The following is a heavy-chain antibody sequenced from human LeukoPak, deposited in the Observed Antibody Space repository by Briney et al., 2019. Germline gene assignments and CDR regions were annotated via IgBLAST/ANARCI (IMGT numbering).Heavy chain of an antibody. Sequence: GGSLRLSCAVSGFTFSYYDMNWVRQAPGKGLEWISYISSGGTTIYNADSVKGRFTISRDNAKNSLYLQMNSLRAEDTVVYYCARDDSSGYYPGSLDYWGQGTLVTVSS. D-gene: IGHD3-22*01. CDR3: ARDDSSGYYPGSLDY. CDR2: ISSGGTTI. V-gene: IGHV3-48*03. CDR1: GFTFSYYD. J-gene: IGHJ4*02.